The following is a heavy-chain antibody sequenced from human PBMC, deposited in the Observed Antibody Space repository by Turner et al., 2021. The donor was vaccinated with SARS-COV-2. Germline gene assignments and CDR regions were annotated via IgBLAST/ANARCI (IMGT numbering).Heavy chain of an antibody. V-gene: IGHV3-9*01. CDR2: ISWNSDSI. Sequence: EVLLVESGGGLVHPGRYLRLSCAASGFTFDDYAMHWVRQAPGKCLEWVSGISWNSDSIGYAGSVKGRFTISRDNAKNSLYLQMNSLRAEDTALYYCAKDSGVDYTGTLGSWGQGTLVTVSS. CDR1: GFTFDDYA. CDR3: AKDSGVDYTGTLGS. J-gene: IGHJ5*02. D-gene: IGHD2-8*02.